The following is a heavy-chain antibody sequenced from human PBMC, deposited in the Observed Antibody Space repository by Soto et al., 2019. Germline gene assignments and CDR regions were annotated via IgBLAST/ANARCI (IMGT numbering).Heavy chain of an antibody. V-gene: IGHV4-34*01. CDR3: ARGRLFLTPSGLAITYFDY. CDR2: ITHGGST. CDR1: SGSFSGYY. D-gene: IGHD3-3*01. J-gene: IGHJ4*02. Sequence: QVQLQQWGAGLLKPSETLSLTCAVYSGSFSGYYYSWIRQPPGKGLEWIGEITHGGSTTYSPSLKSRVTMSLDTSKTQFYLKMTSVTAADTAVYYCARGRLFLTPSGLAITYFDYWGQGSLVSVSS.